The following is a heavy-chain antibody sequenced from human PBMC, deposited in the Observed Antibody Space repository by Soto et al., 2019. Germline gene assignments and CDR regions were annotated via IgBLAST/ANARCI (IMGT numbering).Heavy chain of an antibody. CDR2: INHSGST. D-gene: IGHD3-22*01. V-gene: IGHV4-34*01. J-gene: IGHJ3*02. Sequence: SETLSLTCAVYGGSFGGYYWSWIRQPPGKGLEWIGEINHSGSTNYNPSLKSRVTISVDTSKNQFSLKLSSVTAADTAVYYCARESYDSSGARGAFDIWGQGTMVTVSS. CDR3: ARESYDSSGARGAFDI. CDR1: GGSFGGYY.